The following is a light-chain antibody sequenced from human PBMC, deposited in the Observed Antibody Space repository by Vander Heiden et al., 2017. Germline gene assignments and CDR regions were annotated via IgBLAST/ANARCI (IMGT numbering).Light chain of an antibody. V-gene: IGKV1-39*01. CDR1: QAISSH. J-gene: IGKJ2*01. Sequence: ENHMTKSPSSLPASVGDRVTITCRASQAISSHLNWYQQKVGKAPNLLIYAASTLERGVPSRFSGSGSGTDFTLTITTLQPEDFATYYCQQYDDSARTFGQGTRLEIK. CDR3: QQYDDSART. CDR2: AAS.